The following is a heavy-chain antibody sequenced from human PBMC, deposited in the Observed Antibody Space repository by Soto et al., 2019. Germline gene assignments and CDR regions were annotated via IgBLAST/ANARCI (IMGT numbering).Heavy chain of an antibody. CDR1: GDSISSGGFY. D-gene: IGHD3-3*01. CDR3: ARSPGFPNAHYDFRSGLHGMDV. J-gene: IGHJ6*02. Sequence: QVQLQESGPGLVRPSQTLFLTCSVSGDSISSGGFYWTWVRRHPGKGLEWIGYISFNGSTFYNPSLPSRLTISFDMSKNQISLRLTSLTAADTAVYFCARSPGFPNAHYDFRSGLHGMDVWGRGTTVTVSS. V-gene: IGHV4-31*03. CDR2: ISFNGST.